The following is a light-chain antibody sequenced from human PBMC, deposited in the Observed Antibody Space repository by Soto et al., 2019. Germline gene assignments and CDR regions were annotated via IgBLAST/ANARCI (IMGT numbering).Light chain of an antibody. V-gene: IGLV2-14*01. CDR2: EVS. CDR1: SSDVGGYNY. CDR3: TSYTNNNTFV. Sequence: QSALTQPASVSGSPGQSITISCTGTSSDVGGYNYVSWFQQHPGTAPKLMIYEVSNRPSGVSNRFSGSRSGNTASLTISGLQSEDEAEYYRTSYTNNNTFVFGPGTKLTVL. J-gene: IGLJ1*01.